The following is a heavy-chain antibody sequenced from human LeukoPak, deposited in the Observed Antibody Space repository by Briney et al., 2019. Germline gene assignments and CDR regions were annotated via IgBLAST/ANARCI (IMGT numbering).Heavy chain of an antibody. V-gene: IGHV3-23*01. CDR2: ITGDGVTT. J-gene: IGHJ4*02. Sequence: GGSLRLSCAASGFTFSSSAMSWVRQTPSKGLEWLSSITGDGVTTYYADSVKGRLTISRDNSKNILFLQMNSLRAEDSASYFCAKERRRVDTSMIRSYFFDYWGQGTPVTVSS. D-gene: IGHD3-16*01. CDR1: GFTFSSSA. CDR3: AKERRRVDTSMIRSYFFDY.